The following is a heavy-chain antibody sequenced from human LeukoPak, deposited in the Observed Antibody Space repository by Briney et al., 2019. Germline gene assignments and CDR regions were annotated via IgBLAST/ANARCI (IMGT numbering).Heavy chain of an antibody. CDR2: IKQDGSEK. D-gene: IGHD6-13*01. CDR1: GFTFSSYW. Sequence: GGSLRLSCAASGFTFSSYWMSWVRQAPGKGLEWVANIKQDGSEKYYVDSVKGRFTISRDNAKNSLYLQMNSLRAEDTAVYYCARPGYSSSWAFDYWGQGTLVTVSS. J-gene: IGHJ4*02. V-gene: IGHV3-7*01. CDR3: ARPGYSSSWAFDY.